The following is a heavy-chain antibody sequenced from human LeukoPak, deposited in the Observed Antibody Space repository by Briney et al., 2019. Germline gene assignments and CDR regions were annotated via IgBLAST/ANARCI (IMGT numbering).Heavy chain of an antibody. D-gene: IGHD5-18*01. Sequence: GGSLRLSCAASGFTFSSFAMSWVRQAPGKGLEWVAVISDDGSNKYYADSVKGRFTISRDNSKNTLYLQMNSLRAEDTAVYYCAKLENSYGYRFDYWGQGTLVTVSS. J-gene: IGHJ4*02. CDR2: ISDDGSNK. CDR1: GFTFSSFA. V-gene: IGHV3-30*18. CDR3: AKLENSYGYRFDY.